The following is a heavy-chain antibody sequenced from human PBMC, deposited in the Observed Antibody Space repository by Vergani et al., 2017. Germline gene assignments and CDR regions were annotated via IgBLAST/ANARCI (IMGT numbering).Heavy chain of an antibody. J-gene: IGHJ4*02. Sequence: EVQLLESGGGLVQPGGSLRLTCAASEFTFSNYAMNWVRQAQGKGLEWFSAISARYPSTYYADSVKGRFTISRDNSKNMLYLQMNSLRAEDTAVYYCARLSYDTTPYLQGGYDCWVQGTLVSVSS. CDR2: ISARYPST. D-gene: IGHD3-22*01. CDR3: ARLSYDTTPYLQGGYDC. V-gene: IGHV3-23*01. CDR1: EFTFSNYA.